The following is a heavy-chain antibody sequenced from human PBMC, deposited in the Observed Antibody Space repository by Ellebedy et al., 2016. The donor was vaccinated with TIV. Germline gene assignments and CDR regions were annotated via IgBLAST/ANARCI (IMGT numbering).Heavy chain of an antibody. D-gene: IGHD5-18*01. Sequence: SETLSLTCTVSGGSVSSNYYYWSWIRQPPGKGLEWLGYIYYTGSTHYNPSLRSRVTMSLGTSKNQFSLRLSSVTAADTAVYYCARARYSYNYGYFDYWGQGTLVTVSS. CDR3: ARARYSYNYGYFDY. CDR2: IYYTGST. V-gene: IGHV4-61*01. J-gene: IGHJ4*02. CDR1: GGSVSSNYYY.